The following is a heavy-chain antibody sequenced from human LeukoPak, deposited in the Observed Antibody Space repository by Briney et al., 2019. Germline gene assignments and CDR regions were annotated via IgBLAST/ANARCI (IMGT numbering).Heavy chain of an antibody. D-gene: IGHD7-27*01. CDR3: ARELGRNAFDI. CDR1: GYTFTDNH. CDR2: INPNSGGT. V-gene: IGHV1-2*02. J-gene: IGHJ3*02. Sequence: ASVKVSCKASGYTFTDNHMYWIRQAPGQGPECMGWINPNSGGTNYAQKFQGRITMTRDTSISTAYMELSRLTSDDTAIYFCARELGRNAFDIWSQGTMVTVSP.